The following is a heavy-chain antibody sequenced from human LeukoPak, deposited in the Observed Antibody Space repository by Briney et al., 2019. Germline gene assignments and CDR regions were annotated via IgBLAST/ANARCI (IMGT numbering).Heavy chain of an antibody. CDR1: GFTFSSYG. CDR3: ARGTNWNGNAFDI. Sequence: GGSLRLSCAASGFTFSSYGMHWVRQAPGKGLEWVAVISYDGSNKYYADSVKGRFTISRDNSKNTLYLQMNSLRAEDTAVYYCARGTNWNGNAFDIWGQGTMVTVSS. D-gene: IGHD1-20*01. V-gene: IGHV3-30*03. J-gene: IGHJ3*02. CDR2: ISYDGSNK.